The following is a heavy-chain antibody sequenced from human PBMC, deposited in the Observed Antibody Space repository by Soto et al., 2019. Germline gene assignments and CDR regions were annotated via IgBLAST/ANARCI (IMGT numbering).Heavy chain of an antibody. CDR1: GFTLSTYA. CDR2: VSSGGGT. D-gene: IGHD2-15*01. CDR3: AKRSGAGGHFDY. J-gene: IGHJ4*02. Sequence: EVELLESGGGLVQPEGSLRLSCAASGFTLSTYAIGWVRQAPGKGLEWVSVVSSGGGTHYADSVKGRFTVSRDNSKNTLSLQSNSLRADDTAVYYCAKRSGAGGHFDYWGQGALVTVSS. V-gene: IGHV3-23*01.